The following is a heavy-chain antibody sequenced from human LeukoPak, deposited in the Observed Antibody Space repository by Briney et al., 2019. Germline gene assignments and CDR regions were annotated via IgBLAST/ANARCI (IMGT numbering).Heavy chain of an antibody. CDR1: GGSFSGYY. J-gene: IGHJ5*02. D-gene: IGHD3-10*01. V-gene: IGHV4-34*01. CDR3: AKGYYYGSESYYTPYNWFDP. CDR2: INHSGST. Sequence: PSETLSLTCAVSGGSFSGYYWSWIRQPPGKGLEWIGEINHSGSTNYNPSLKSRVTISVDTSKNQFSLKLSSVTAADTAVYYCAKGYYYGSESYYTPYNWFDPWGQGTLVTVSS.